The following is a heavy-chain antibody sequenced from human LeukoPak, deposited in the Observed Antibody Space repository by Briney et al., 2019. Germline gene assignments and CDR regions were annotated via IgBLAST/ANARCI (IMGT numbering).Heavy chain of an antibody. Sequence: SETLSLTCTVSGGSISGYYWNWIRQPAGKGLEWIGRMSTSGSTDYNPSLRSRVTMSIDTSRNQFSLRLRSVTAADTAVYYCARAVGPTTYWGFDYWGRGTLVTVSS. D-gene: IGHD1-26*01. CDR3: ARAVGPTTYWGFDY. CDR1: GGSISGYY. J-gene: IGHJ4*02. CDR2: MSTSGST. V-gene: IGHV4-4*07.